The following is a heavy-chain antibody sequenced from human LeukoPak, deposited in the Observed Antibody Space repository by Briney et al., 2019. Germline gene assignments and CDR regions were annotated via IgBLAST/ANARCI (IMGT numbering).Heavy chain of an antibody. J-gene: IGHJ6*02. CDR1: GFTFSSYS. D-gene: IGHD2-2*01. V-gene: IGHV3-23*01. Sequence: GGSLRLSCAASGFTFSSYSMNWVRQAPGKGLEWVSAISGSGGSTYYADSVKGRFTISRDNSKNTLYLQMNSLRAEDTAVYYCATYCSSTSCYSRYGMDVWGQGTTVTVSS. CDR2: ISGSGGST. CDR3: ATYCSSTSCYSRYGMDV.